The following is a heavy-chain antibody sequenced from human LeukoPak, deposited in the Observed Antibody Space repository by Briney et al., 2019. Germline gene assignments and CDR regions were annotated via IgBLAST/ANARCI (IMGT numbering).Heavy chain of an antibody. CDR2: ISAYNGNT. J-gene: IGHJ6*02. V-gene: IGHV1-18*01. D-gene: IGHD2-15*01. CDR1: GYTFTSYG. Sequence: ASVKVSCKASGYTFTSYGISWVRQAPGQGLEWMGWISAYNGNTIHAQKLQGRVTMTTDTSTSTAYMELRSLRSDDTAVYYCARDLRLGGRAGMDVWGQGTTVTVSS. CDR3: ARDLRLGGRAGMDV.